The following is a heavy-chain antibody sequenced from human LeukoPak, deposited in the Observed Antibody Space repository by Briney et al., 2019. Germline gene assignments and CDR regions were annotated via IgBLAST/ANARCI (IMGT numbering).Heavy chain of an antibody. CDR2: IFDVSTT. Sequence: GGSLRLSCAASGFTVSNKSMSWVRRAPGKGLEWVSIIFDVSTTYYADAVKGRFTNSRDNSKNTLYLQMDSLRVEDTALYYCAGGMSDSMGPFDYWGQGTQVTVSS. D-gene: IGHD2-21*01. J-gene: IGHJ4*02. CDR1: GFTVSNKS. V-gene: IGHV3-53*01. CDR3: AGGMSDSMGPFDY.